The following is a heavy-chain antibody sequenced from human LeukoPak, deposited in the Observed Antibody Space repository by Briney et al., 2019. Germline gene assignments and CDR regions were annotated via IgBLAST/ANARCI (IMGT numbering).Heavy chain of an antibody. CDR2: MNPNSGNT. D-gene: IGHD3-22*01. CDR1: GYTFTSYD. J-gene: IGHJ3*02. CDR3: ARGWRTMIVVSTLFDI. Sequence: RASVKVSCKASGYTFTSYDINWVRQATGQGLEWMGWMNPNSGNTGYAQKFQGRVTMTRNTSISTAYMELSSLRSEDTAVYYCARGWRTMIVVSTLFDIWGQGTMVTVSS. V-gene: IGHV1-8*01.